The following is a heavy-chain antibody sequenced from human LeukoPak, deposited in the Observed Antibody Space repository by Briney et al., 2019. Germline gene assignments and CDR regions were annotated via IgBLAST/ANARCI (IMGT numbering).Heavy chain of an antibody. CDR3: ARAYNSGWYEKYYFDY. J-gene: IGHJ4*02. Sequence: SETLSLTCTVSGGSIISNYWSWIRQPPGKGLEWIGYIFYSRSTNYNPSLKGRVTISVDTSKNQFSLKLTSVTAADTAVYYCARAYNSGWYEKYYFDYWGQGTLVTVSS. CDR2: IFYSRST. D-gene: IGHD6-19*01. CDR1: GGSIISNY. V-gene: IGHV4-59*12.